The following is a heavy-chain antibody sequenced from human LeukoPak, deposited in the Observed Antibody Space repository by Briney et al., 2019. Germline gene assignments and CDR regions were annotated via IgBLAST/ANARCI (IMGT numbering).Heavy chain of an antibody. CDR1: GGTFSSYA. J-gene: IGHJ1*01. Sequence: SVKVSCKASGGTFSSYAISWVRQAPGQGLEWMGGIIPIFGTANYAQKFQGRVTITADESTSTAYMELSSLRSEDTAVYYCASRASHYYDSSGEYFQHWGQGTLVTVSS. V-gene: IGHV1-69*13. CDR3: ASRASHYYDSSGEYFQH. CDR2: IIPIFGTA. D-gene: IGHD3-22*01.